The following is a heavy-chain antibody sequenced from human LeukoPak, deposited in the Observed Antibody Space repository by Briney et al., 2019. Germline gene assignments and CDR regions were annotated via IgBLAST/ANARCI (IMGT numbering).Heavy chain of an antibody. V-gene: IGHV3-7*01. CDR1: GLTFSNFW. CDR2: IKEDGSEK. J-gene: IGHJ4*02. CDR3: ARGKFDYDY. Sequence: GGSLRLSCAVSGLTFSNFWMSWVRQAPGKGLEWVANIKEDGSEKYFVDSVKGRFTISRDNAKNSLFLQMNSLRVEDTGVYYCARGKFDYDYWGQGTLVTVSS. D-gene: IGHD3-16*01.